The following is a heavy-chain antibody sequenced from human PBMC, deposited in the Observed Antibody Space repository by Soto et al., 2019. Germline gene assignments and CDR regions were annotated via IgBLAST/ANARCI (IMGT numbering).Heavy chain of an antibody. J-gene: IGHJ6*03. CDR3: ARASPYDFWSGYYTSYYYYMDV. D-gene: IGHD3-3*01. CDR1: GYTFTSYD. Sequence: ASVKVSCEASGYTFTSYDINWVRQATGQGLEWMGWMNPNSGNTGYAQKFQGRVTMTRNTSISTAYMELSSLRSEDTAVYYCARASPYDFWSGYYTSYYYYMDVWGKGTTVTVSS. CDR2: MNPNSGNT. V-gene: IGHV1-8*01.